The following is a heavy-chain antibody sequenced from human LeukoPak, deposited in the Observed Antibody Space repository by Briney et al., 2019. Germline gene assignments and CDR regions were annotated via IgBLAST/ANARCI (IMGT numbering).Heavy chain of an antibody. V-gene: IGHV3-49*04. D-gene: IGHD2-2*02. J-gene: IGHJ4*02. CDR2: IRGKAYGGTT. Sequence: GGSLRLSCTASGFTFGDYAMSWVRQAQGKGLEWVGFIRGKAYGGTTEYAASVKGRSTISRDDSKSIAYLQMNSLKTEDTAVYYCTSCSSISCYTFDFDYWGQGTLVTVSS. CDR3: TSCSSISCYTFDFDY. CDR1: GFTFGDYA.